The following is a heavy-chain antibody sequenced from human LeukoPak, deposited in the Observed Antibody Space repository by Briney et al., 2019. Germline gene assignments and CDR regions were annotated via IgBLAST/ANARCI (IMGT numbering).Heavy chain of an antibody. D-gene: IGHD6-13*01. CDR1: GYTFTGYY. Sequence: ASVKVSCKASGYTFTGYYMHWVRQAPGQGLEWMGWINPNSGGTNYAQKFQGRVTMTRDTSISTAYMELSRLRSDDTAVYYCARALPRIAAAGNNWFDPWGQGTLVTVSS. CDR2: INPNSGGT. J-gene: IGHJ5*02. CDR3: ARALPRIAAAGNNWFDP. V-gene: IGHV1-2*02.